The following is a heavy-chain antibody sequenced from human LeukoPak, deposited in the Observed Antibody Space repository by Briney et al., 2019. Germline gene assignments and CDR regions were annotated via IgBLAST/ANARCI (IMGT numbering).Heavy chain of an antibody. CDR1: GFTFSSYA. V-gene: IGHV3-23*01. CDR3: ARASGGNAAFDI. D-gene: IGHD2-15*01. CDR2: ISGSGGST. J-gene: IGHJ3*02. Sequence: PGGSLRLSCAASGFTFSSYAMRWVRQAPGKGLEWVSAISGSGGSTYYADSVKGRFTISRDNSKNTLYLQMNSLRAEDAAVYYRARASGGNAAFDIWGQGTMVTVSS.